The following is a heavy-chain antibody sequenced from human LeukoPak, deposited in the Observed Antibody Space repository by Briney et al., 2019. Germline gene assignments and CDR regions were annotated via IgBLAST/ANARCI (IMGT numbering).Heavy chain of an antibody. V-gene: IGHV3-23*01. CDR2: VSYDITRT. J-gene: IGHJ6*02. D-gene: IGHD3-10*01. Sequence: PGGSLRLSCAASGFTFSSYAMTWVRQAPGKGLEWIPAVSYDITRTFYADSVKGRFAISRDNSRNTLFLQMNSLRADDTAVYYCARDPTYFYGSGTYSHYYGMDVWGQGTTVTVSS. CDR3: ARDPTYFYGSGTYSHYYGMDV. CDR1: GFTFSSYA.